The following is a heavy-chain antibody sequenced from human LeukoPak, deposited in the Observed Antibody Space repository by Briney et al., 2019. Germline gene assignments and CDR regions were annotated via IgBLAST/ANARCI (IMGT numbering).Heavy chain of an antibody. D-gene: IGHD3-10*01. J-gene: IGHJ6*03. Sequence: SETLSLTCTVSGGSISSYYWSWIRQPPGKGLEWIGYIYYSGSTNYNPSLKSRVTISVDTSKNQFSLKLSSVTAADTAVYYCARVRGSQADYYYYYYMDVWGKGTTVTVSS. V-gene: IGHV4-59*01. CDR3: ARVRGSQADYYYYYYMDV. CDR1: GGSISSYY. CDR2: IYYSGST.